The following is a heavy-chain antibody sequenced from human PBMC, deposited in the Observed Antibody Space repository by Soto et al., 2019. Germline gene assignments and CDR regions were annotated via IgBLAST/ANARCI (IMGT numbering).Heavy chain of an antibody. Sequence: SYDGSNENYADSVKGRFTISRDNSKNTLYLQMNSLRAEDTAVYYCTRRFSDGWYSDYWGQGTLVTVSS. CDR2: SYDGSNE. J-gene: IGHJ4*02. CDR3: TRRFSDGWYSDY. D-gene: IGHD6-19*01. V-gene: IGHV3-33*05.